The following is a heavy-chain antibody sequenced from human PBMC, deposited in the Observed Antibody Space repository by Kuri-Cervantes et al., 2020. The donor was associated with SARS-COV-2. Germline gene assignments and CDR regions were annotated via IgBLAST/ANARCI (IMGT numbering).Heavy chain of an antibody. Sequence: GSLRLSCTVSGSSISSYYWSWIRQPPGKGLEWIGYIYYSGSTNYNPSLKSRVTISVDTSKNQFSLTLSSVTAADTAVYYCARVGEYSSSLDYWGQGTLVTVSS. J-gene: IGHJ4*02. CDR2: IYYSGST. CDR1: GSSISSYY. CDR3: ARVGEYSSSLDY. D-gene: IGHD6-13*01. V-gene: IGHV4-59*01.